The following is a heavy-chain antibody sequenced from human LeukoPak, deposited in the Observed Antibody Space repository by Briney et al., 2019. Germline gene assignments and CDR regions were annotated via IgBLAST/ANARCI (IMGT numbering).Heavy chain of an antibody. CDR1: GFSFSNYG. CDR3: ARTYYDFWSGYYSHEGNPFDY. J-gene: IGHJ4*02. CDR2: IRDDGGNQ. D-gene: IGHD3-3*01. V-gene: IGHV3-30*02. Sequence: TGGSLRLSCAASGFSFSNYGMHWVRQAPGKGLEWVAFIRDDGGNQYFADSVKGRFTISRDNSKNTLYLQMGSLRAEDMAVYYCARTYYDFWSGYYSHEGNPFDYWGQGTLVTVSS.